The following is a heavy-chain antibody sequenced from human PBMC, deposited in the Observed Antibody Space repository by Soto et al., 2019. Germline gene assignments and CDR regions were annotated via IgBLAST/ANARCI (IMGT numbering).Heavy chain of an antibody. Sequence: QVQLQESGPGLVKPSETLSLTCTVSGGSISSYYWSWIRQPPGKGLEWIGYIYYSGSTNYNPSLKSRVTRSVDTSKTQFSMKLSSVTAADTAVYYCARRYVSCFAYWGQGTLVTVSS. D-gene: IGHD2-2*01. CDR1: GGSISSYY. J-gene: IGHJ4*02. V-gene: IGHV4-59*08. CDR2: IYYSGST. CDR3: ARRYVSCFAY.